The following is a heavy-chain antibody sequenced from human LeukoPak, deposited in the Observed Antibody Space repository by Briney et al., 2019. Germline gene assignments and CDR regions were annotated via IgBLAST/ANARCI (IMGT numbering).Heavy chain of an antibody. CDR3: ARPRWLQLNPHPYYYYYMDV. Sequence: ASVKVSCKASGGTFSSYAISWVRQAPGQGLEWMGGIIPIFGTANYAQKFQGRVTITADKSTSTAYMELSSLRSEDTAVYYCARPRWLQLNPHPYYYYYMDVWGKGTTVTVSS. CDR2: IIPIFGTA. CDR1: GGTFSSYA. V-gene: IGHV1-69*06. J-gene: IGHJ6*03. D-gene: IGHD5-24*01.